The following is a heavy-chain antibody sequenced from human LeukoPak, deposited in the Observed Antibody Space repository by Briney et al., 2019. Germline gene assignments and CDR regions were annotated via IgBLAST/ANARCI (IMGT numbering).Heavy chain of an antibody. V-gene: IGHV1-2*02. J-gene: IGHJ4*02. Sequence: GASVKASCKGSGNTFSGSYVHWVRQAPDQGLEWMGWIDPNSAGTNTNYAQKFQDRVTFTRDASVSAAYMELSRLTTDDTAVYYCARQHWPDKFVDFWGQGTLVTVSS. CDR2: IDPNSAGTNT. CDR1: GNTFSGSY. CDR3: ARQHWPDKFVDF. D-gene: IGHD1-1*01.